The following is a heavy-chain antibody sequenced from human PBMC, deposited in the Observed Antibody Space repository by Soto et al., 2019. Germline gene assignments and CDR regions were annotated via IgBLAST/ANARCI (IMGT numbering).Heavy chain of an antibody. D-gene: IGHD3-10*01. CDR3: ARVFGATVSGYYYGMDV. V-gene: IGHV3-30-3*01. CDR2: ISYDGSNK. J-gene: IGHJ6*02. Sequence: QVQLVESGGGVVQPGRSLRLSCAASGFTFSSYAMHWVRQAPGKGLEWVAVISYDGSNKYYADSVKGRFTISRDNSKNTRYLQMNSLRAEDTAVYYCARVFGATVSGYYYGMDVWGQGTTVTVSS. CDR1: GFTFSSYA.